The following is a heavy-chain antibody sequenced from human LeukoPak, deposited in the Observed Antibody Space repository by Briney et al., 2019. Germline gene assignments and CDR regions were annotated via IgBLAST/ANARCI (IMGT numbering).Heavy chain of an antibody. Sequence: PSETLSLTCTVSGGSISSYYWSWIRQPAGKGLEWIGYIYSSGSSEYTPSLQSRVSISIDTSRNHFSLSLRSVTDADTAVYYCARGHKTVAIGTGYFFDFWGQGALVTVSS. CDR3: ARGHKTVAIGTGYFFDF. D-gene: IGHD2-15*01. CDR1: GGSISSYY. CDR2: IYSSGSS. V-gene: IGHV4-4*09. J-gene: IGHJ4*02.